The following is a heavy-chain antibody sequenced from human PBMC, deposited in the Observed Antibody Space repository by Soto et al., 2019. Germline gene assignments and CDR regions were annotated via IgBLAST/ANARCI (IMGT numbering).Heavy chain of an antibody. Sequence: GASVKVSCKASGYTFTSFPMHWVRQAPGQRLEWMGWINAGNGNTKNSQRFQGRLTFTTDSSATTAYMELNSLRSEDTAVYFCARGLTGFDHWGQGTLVTVSS. D-gene: IGHD3-9*01. V-gene: IGHV1-3*01. CDR3: ARGLTGFDH. CDR2: INAGNGNT. J-gene: IGHJ4*02. CDR1: GYTFTSFP.